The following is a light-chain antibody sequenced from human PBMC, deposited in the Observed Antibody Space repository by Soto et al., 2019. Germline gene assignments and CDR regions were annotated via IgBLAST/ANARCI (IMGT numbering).Light chain of an antibody. CDR3: QQRSSWPIT. V-gene: IGKV3-11*01. CDR1: QSVGSK. CDR2: DAS. J-gene: IGKJ5*01. Sequence: EIVLTQFPASLSLCPGEGASLSCRASQSVGSKLAWFQQKPGQAPRLLIYDASNRATGIPARFSGSGSGTDFTVTISSLEPEDFAVYYCQQRSSWPITFGPGTRLEIK.